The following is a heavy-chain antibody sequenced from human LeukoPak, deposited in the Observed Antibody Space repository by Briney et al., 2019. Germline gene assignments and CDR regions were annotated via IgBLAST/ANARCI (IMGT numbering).Heavy chain of an antibody. J-gene: IGHJ6*02. CDR3: ARVYYYESSGYRYYYAMDV. CDR2: IHYSGST. V-gene: IGHV4-39*01. CDR1: GGSISSSSYY. D-gene: IGHD3-22*01. Sequence: PSETLSLTCTVSGGSISSSSYYWGWIRRPPGKGLEWIGSIHYSGSTYYNPSLKSRVTISVDTSKNQFSLKLSSVTAADTAVYFCARVYYYESSGYRYYYAMDVWGQGTTVTVSS.